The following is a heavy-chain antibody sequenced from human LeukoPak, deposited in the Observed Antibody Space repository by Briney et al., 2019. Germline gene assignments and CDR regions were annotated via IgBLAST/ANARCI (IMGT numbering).Heavy chain of an antibody. V-gene: IGHV1-2*02. CDR3: APTAEAYTSWWKV. CDR1: GYTFTNYY. J-gene: IGHJ4*02. Sequence: VASVKVSCKASGYTFTNYYMHWVRQAPGQGLEWMGWINPDSGFTNYAQKFKGRVTMTRDTSISTAYLEVRSLTSDDTAVYYCAPTAEAYTSWWKVWGQGTLVTVSS. CDR2: INPDSGFT. D-gene: IGHD3-16*01.